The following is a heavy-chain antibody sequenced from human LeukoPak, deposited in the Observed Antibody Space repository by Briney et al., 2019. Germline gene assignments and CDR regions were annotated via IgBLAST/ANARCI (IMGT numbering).Heavy chain of an antibody. V-gene: IGHV3-23*01. J-gene: IGHJ6*03. CDR2: NSGSGGST. CDR1: GFTFSSYA. D-gene: IGHD5-12*01. CDR3: AKRGIVATISYYYYYMDV. Sequence: GSLRLSCAASGFTFSSYAMSWVRQAPGKGLEWVSANSGSGGSTYYADSVKGRFTISRDNSKNTLYLQMNSLRAEDTAVYYCAKRGIVATISYYYYYMDVWGKGTTVTVSS.